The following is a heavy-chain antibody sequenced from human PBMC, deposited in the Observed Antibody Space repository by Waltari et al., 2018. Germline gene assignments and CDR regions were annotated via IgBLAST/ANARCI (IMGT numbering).Heavy chain of an antibody. CDR1: GYSISSGYY. CDR3: ARQEYSSPGDY. V-gene: IGHV4-38-2*01. Sequence: QVQLQESGPGLVKPSETLSLTCAVSGYSISSGYYWGWIRRPPGKGLEWIGSIYHSGSTYYNPSLKSRVTISVDTSKNQFSLKLSSVTAADTAVYYCARQEYSSPGDYWGQGTLVTVSS. D-gene: IGHD6-6*01. CDR2: IYHSGST. J-gene: IGHJ4*02.